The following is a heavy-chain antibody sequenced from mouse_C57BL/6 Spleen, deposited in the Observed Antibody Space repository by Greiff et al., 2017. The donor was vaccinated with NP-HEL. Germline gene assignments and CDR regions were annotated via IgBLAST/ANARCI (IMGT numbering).Heavy chain of an antibody. Sequence: VQLQQSGAELVKPGASVKISCKASGYAFSSYWMNWVQQRPGQGLEWIGQIYPGDGDTNYNGKFKGKATMTADKSSSTAYMQISSLTSEDSAVYFCARPLRGITTEAMDYWGQGTSVTVSS. CDR2: IYPGDGDT. V-gene: IGHV1-80*01. J-gene: IGHJ4*01. CDR3: ARPLRGITTEAMDY. D-gene: IGHD2-4*01. CDR1: GYAFSSYW.